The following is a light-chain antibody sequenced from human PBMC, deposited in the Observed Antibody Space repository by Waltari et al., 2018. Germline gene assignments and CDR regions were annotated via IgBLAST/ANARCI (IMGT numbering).Light chain of an antibody. CDR3: QQGSTFPPT. V-gene: IGKV1-12*01. CDR2: AVS. J-gene: IGKJ1*01. Sequence: EIQMTQSPSSVSASVGDRVTITCRAGQDISSWLAWYQHKPGQAPNLLIYAVSTLQSGVPSRFSGRRSGTDFTLTISSLQPEDLATYYCQQGSTFPPTFGQGTKVEIK. CDR1: QDISSW.